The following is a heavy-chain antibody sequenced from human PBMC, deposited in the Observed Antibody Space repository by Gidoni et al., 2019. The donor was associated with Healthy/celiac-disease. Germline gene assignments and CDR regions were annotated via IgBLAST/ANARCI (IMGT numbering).Heavy chain of an antibody. J-gene: IGHJ4*02. D-gene: IGHD3-22*01. CDR1: GFTFSSYA. V-gene: IGHV3-23*01. Sequence: EVQLLESGGGLVQPGGSLRLSCAASGFTFSSYAMSGVRQAPGQGLDWVSAISGSGGSTYYADSVKGRFTISRDNSKNTLYLQMNSLRAEDTAVYYCAKDLEVVITGSLFDYWGQGTLVTVSS. CDR3: AKDLEVVITGSLFDY. CDR2: ISGSGGST.